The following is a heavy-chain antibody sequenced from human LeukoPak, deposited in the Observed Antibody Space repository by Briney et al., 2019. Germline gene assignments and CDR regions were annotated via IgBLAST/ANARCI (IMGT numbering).Heavy chain of an antibody. CDR2: IYYSGST. J-gene: IGHJ3*02. D-gene: IGHD5-12*01. V-gene: IGHV4-59*01. CDR3: ARDLYSGYDWVGFNI. Sequence: SETLSLTCTVSGGSIRSYYWSWIRQPPGKGLEWIGYIYYSGSTNYNPSLKSRVTISVDTSKNHFSLKLSSVTAADTAVYYCARDLYSGYDWVGFNIWGQGTVVTVSS. CDR1: GGSIRSYY.